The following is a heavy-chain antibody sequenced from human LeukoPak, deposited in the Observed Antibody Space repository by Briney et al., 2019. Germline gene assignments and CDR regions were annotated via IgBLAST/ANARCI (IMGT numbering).Heavy chain of an antibody. D-gene: IGHD4-17*01. CDR1: GGSISSDKW. Sequence: PSETLSLTCAVSGGSISSDKWWSWVRQPPGKGLEWIGYIYYSGSTNYNPSLKSRVTISVDTSNNQFSLKLSSVTAADAAVYYCAREVLATVTTFWFDLWGQGTLVTVSS. J-gene: IGHJ4*02. V-gene: IGHV4-4*02. CDR3: AREVLATVTTFWFDL. CDR2: IYYSGST.